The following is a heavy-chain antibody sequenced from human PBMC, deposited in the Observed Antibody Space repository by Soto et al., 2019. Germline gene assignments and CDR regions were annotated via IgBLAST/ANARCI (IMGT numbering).Heavy chain of an antibody. J-gene: IGHJ5*02. V-gene: IGHV4-59*01. Sequence: SETLSLTCTVSGGSISSYYWSWIRQPPGRGLEWIGYIYYSGSTNYNPSLKSRVTISVDTSKNQFSLKLSSVTAADTAVYYCARRNRSHFSGAIWFDPWGQGTLVTVSS. CDR1: GGSISSYY. D-gene: IGHD3-10*01. CDR3: ARRNRSHFSGAIWFDP. CDR2: IYYSGST.